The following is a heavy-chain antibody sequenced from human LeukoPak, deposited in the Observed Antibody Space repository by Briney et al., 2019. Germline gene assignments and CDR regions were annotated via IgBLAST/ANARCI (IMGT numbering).Heavy chain of an antibody. CDR3: ARIVRGIVQPQNAFDI. CDR1: GFTFSSYW. D-gene: IGHD2/OR15-2a*01. CDR2: IKQDESEK. V-gene: IGHV3-7*01. Sequence: GGSLRLSCAGSGFTFSSYWMSWVRQAPGKGLEWVANIKQDESEKYSVDSARGRFTISRDNAKNSLYLQMNSLRADDTAVYYCARIVRGIVQPQNAFDIWGQGTVVTVSS. J-gene: IGHJ3*02.